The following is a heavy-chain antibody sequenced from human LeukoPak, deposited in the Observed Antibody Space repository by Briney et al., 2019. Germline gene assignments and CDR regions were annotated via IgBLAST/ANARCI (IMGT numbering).Heavy chain of an antibody. J-gene: IGHJ3*02. CDR3: ATVSIIQLERSETAFDI. D-gene: IGHD1-1*01. Sequence: ASVKVSCKVSGYTLTELSMHWVRQAPGKGLEWMGGFDPEDGETIYAQKFQGRVTMTEDTSTDTAYMELSSLRSEDTAVYYCATVSIIQLERSETAFDIWGQRTMVTVSS. CDR1: GYTLTELS. V-gene: IGHV1-24*01. CDR2: FDPEDGET.